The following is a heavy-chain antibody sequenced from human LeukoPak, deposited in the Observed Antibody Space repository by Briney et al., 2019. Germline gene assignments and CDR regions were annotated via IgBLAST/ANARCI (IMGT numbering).Heavy chain of an antibody. Sequence: SETLSLTCTVSGGSMPSNTYYWGWVRQSPEKGLEWIGSFYNKISTHYNPSLKSRVTMSVDTSRSQFSLKLTSMTAADTAIYYCARNSSSSYFDTWGQGILVTVSS. J-gene: IGHJ4*02. V-gene: IGHV4-39*01. CDR3: ARNSSSSYFDT. CDR1: GGSMPSNTYY. D-gene: IGHD6-6*01. CDR2: FYNKIST.